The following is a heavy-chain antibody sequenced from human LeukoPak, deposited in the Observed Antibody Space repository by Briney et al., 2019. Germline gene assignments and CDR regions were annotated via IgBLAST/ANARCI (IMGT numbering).Heavy chain of an antibody. D-gene: IGHD3-22*01. CDR3: ARVEYYYDSSGYSHPLYFDY. CDR1: GYTFTSYG. J-gene: IGHJ4*02. V-gene: IGHV1-18*01. Sequence: ASVKVSCKASGYTFTSYGISWVRQAPGQGLEWMGRISAYNGNTNYAQKLQGRVTMTTDTSTSTAYMELRSLRSDDTAVYYCARVEYYYDSSGYSHPLYFDYWGQGTLVTVSS. CDR2: ISAYNGNT.